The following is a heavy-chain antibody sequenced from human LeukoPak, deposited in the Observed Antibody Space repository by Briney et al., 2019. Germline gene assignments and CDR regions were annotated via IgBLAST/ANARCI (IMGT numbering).Heavy chain of an antibody. D-gene: IGHD3-10*01. CDR1: GFTFDDYA. Sequence: GGSLRLSCATSGFTFDDYAFHWVRQVPGKGLEWVSLISRDGGTTSYGDSVKGRFTISIDNSKNSLYMQMNSLKTEDSALYYCTKDFSGSYENWGQGTLVTVSS. V-gene: IGHV3-43*02. J-gene: IGHJ4*02. CDR2: ISRDGGTT. CDR3: TKDFSGSYEN.